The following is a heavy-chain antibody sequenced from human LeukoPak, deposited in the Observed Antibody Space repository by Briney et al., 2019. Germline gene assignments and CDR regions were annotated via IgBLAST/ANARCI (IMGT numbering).Heavy chain of an antibody. CDR2: IRSKAYGGTT. V-gene: IGHV3-49*02. CDR1: GFAFNYAW. J-gene: IGHJ6*03. CDR3: TRDREIGYCSSTSCYDYYYYYYMDV. Sequence: PGESLRLSCAASGFAFNYAWVSWVRQAPGKGLEWVGFIRSKAYGGTTEYAASVKGRFTISRDDSKSIAYLQMNSLKTEDTAVYYCTRDREIGYCSSTSCYDYYYYYYMDVWGKGTTVTISS. D-gene: IGHD2-2*01.